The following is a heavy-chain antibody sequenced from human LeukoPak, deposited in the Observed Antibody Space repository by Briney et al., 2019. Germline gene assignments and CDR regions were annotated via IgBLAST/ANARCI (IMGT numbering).Heavy chain of an antibody. CDR1: GFTFSSYA. D-gene: IGHD2-2*02. CDR3: AKSRDIVVVPAAILNDYYYYGMDV. J-gene: IGHJ6*02. CDR2: ISGSGGST. V-gene: IGHV3-23*01. Sequence: SGGSLRLSCAASGFTFSSYAMSWVRQAPGKGLEWVSAISGSGGSTYNADSVKGRFTISRDNSKNTLYLQMNSLRAEDTAVYYCAKSRDIVVVPAAILNDYYYYGMDVWGQGTTVTVSS.